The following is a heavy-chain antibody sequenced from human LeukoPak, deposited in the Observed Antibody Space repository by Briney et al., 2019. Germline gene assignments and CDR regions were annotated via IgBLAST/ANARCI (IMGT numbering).Heavy chain of an antibody. CDR3: ARSNWYSSSWIDY. CDR1: GGSFSGYY. V-gene: IGHV4-34*01. Sequence: PSETLSLTCAVYGGSFSGYYWSWIRQPPGKGLEWIGEINHSGSTNYNPSLKSRVTISVDTSKNQFSLKLSSVTAADTAVYYCARSNWYSSSWIDYWGQGTLVTLSS. J-gene: IGHJ4*02. CDR2: INHSGST. D-gene: IGHD6-13*01.